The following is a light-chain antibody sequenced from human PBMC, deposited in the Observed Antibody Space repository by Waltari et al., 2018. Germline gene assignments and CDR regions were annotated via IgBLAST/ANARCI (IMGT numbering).Light chain of an antibody. CDR1: SNDVGASNF. J-gene: IGLJ2*01. V-gene: IGLV2-14*03. CDR2: DVT. CDR3: SSFTDTHTLL. Sequence: QSALTQPASVSGSPGQSITISCTGTSNDVGASNFVPWYQQHPGRAPQLMIYDVTERPSGISYRFSGSKSANTASLTISGLLPEDEAIYYCSSFTDTHTLLFGGGTTVTVL.